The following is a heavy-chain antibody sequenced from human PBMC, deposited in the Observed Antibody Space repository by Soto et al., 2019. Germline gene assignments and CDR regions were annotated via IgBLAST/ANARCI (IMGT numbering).Heavy chain of an antibody. CDR2: TYYRSKWST. V-gene: IGHV6-1*01. CDR3: ARALAGSYDY. Sequence: PSQTLSLTCAISGDSVSSKSATWNWIRQSPSRGLEWLVRTYYRSKWSTDYAVSVKGRITVSPDTSKNQFSLQLNSVTPEDTAVYYCARALAGSYDYWGQGTLVTVSS. D-gene: IGHD1-26*01. J-gene: IGHJ4*02. CDR1: GDSVSSKSAT.